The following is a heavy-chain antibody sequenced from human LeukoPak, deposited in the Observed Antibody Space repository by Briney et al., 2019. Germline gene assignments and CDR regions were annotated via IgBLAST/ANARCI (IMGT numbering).Heavy chain of an antibody. Sequence: PETLCLTCTVSGGSVSSYYWSWIRQPPGKGLEWIGYIYYSGSTNYNPSLKSRVTISFDTSKNQFSLKLSSVTAADTAVYYCARAVLGYYYGSGSYYGWFDPWGQGTLVTVSS. CDR1: GGSVSSYY. CDR2: IYYSGST. D-gene: IGHD3-10*01. CDR3: ARAVLGYYYGSGSYYGWFDP. V-gene: IGHV4-59*02. J-gene: IGHJ5*02.